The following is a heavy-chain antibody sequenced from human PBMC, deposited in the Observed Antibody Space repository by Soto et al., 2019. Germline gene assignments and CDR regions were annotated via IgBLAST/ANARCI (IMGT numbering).Heavy chain of an antibody. D-gene: IGHD3-3*01. CDR1: GYTFTSYY. V-gene: IGHV1-46*01. J-gene: IGHJ6*02. Sequence: ASVKVSCKASGYTFTSYYMHWVRQAPGQGLERMGIIKPSGGSTSYVQKFQGRVTMTRDTSTSTVYMELSSLRSEDTAVYYCARDGYDFWSGYHDVYGMDVWGQGTTVTVS. CDR3: ARDGYDFWSGYHDVYGMDV. CDR2: IKPSGGST.